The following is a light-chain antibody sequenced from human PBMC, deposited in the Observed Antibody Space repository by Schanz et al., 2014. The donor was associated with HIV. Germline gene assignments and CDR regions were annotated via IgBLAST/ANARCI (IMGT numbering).Light chain of an antibody. Sequence: QSALTQPPSASGSPGQSVTISCTGTSSDVGGYNHVSWYQQHPGKAPKLMIYEVSKRPSGVPDRFSGSKSGNTASLTISGLQAEDEADYYCGSYSSGDSHWVFGGGTKLTVL. CDR3: GSYSSGDSHWV. CDR1: SSDVGGYNH. J-gene: IGLJ3*02. V-gene: IGLV2-8*01. CDR2: EVS.